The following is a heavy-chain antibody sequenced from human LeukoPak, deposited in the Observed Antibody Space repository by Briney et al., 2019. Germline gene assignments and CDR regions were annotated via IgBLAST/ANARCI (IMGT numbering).Heavy chain of an antibody. V-gene: IGHV4-34*01. D-gene: IGHD3-3*01. CDR1: GGSFSGYY. CDR3: ARGFGDNSGPFDY. Sequence: ASETLSLTCAVYGGSFSGYYWSWIRQPPGKGLEWIGEINHSGSTNYNPSLKSRVTISVDTSKNQFSLKLSSVTAADTAVYYCARGFGDNSGPFDYWGQGTLVTVSS. J-gene: IGHJ4*02. CDR2: INHSGST.